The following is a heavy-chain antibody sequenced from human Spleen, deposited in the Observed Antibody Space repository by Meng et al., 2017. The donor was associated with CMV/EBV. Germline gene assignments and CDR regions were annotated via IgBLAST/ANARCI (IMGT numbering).Heavy chain of an antibody. CDR2: INHVGTT. J-gene: IGHJ6*02. V-gene: IGHV4-34*01. CDR3: ARGKPYYYFHYAMDV. CDR1: GTSFTDYF. Sequence: SETLSLTCAVSGTSFTDYFWSWIRQSPGKGLEWIGQINHVGTTNYHPSLKSRVTISVDPSKNQFSLKLNSVTAADTAVYYCARGKPYYYFHYAMDVWGQGTTVTVSS.